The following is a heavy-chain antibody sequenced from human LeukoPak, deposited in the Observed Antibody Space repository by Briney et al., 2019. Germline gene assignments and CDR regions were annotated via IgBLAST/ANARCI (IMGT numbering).Heavy chain of an antibody. V-gene: IGHV1-8*02. CDR1: GYSFTNYD. CDR3: ARTVSSSWYWIDP. J-gene: IGHJ5*02. D-gene: IGHD6-13*01. CDR2: VNPNNGDA. Sequence: ASVKVSCKASGYSFTNYDINWARQAAGQGLEWMGWVNPNNGDAGFSQKFQGRVTLTSNTSLTTAYMELTSLTSEDTAVYYCARTVSSSWYWIDPWGQGTLVTVSS.